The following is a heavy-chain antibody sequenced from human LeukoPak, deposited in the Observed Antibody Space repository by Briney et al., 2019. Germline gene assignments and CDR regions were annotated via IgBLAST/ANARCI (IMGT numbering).Heavy chain of an antibody. CDR2: ISSSSSDL. J-gene: IGHJ4*02. CDR1: GFSVSNNY. CDR3: ARSSRELRGYAPWELMPPFDY. D-gene: IGHD4-23*01. V-gene: IGHV3-48*01. Sequence: AGSLRPTCVASGFSVSNNYMTWVRQAPGQGLEGVSYISSSSSDLYYADSVKGRFTISRDNAKNSLYLQMNSLRAEDTAVYYCARSSRELRGYAPWELMPPFDYWGQGTLVTVSS.